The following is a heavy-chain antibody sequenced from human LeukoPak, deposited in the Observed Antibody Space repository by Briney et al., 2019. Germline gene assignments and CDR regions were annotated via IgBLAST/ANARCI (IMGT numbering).Heavy chain of an antibody. CDR2: IYSGGST. J-gene: IGHJ4*02. CDR3: ARYMILGFFFDY. D-gene: IGHD3/OR15-3a*01. V-gene: IGHV3-53*01. CDR1: SFIVASNY. Sequence: GGSLRLSCAAYSFIVASNYMSWVRQAPGKGLEWVSIIYSGGSTYYADSVKGRFTISRDNSKNTLYLQMNSLRAEDGAVYYCARYMILGFFFDYWGQGTLVTVSS.